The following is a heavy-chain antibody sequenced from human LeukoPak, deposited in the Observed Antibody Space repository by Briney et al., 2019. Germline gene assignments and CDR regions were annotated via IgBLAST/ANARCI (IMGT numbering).Heavy chain of an antibody. Sequence: GGSLRLSCAASGFTFSSYSMNWVRQAPGKGLEWVSSISSSSSYIYYADSVKGRFTISRDNAKNSLYLQMNSLRAEDTAVYYCARGGYDFRSGYSSPYAFDIWGQGTMVTVSS. CDR2: ISSSSSYI. D-gene: IGHD3-3*01. CDR1: GFTFSSYS. CDR3: ARGGYDFRSGYSSPYAFDI. V-gene: IGHV3-21*01. J-gene: IGHJ3*02.